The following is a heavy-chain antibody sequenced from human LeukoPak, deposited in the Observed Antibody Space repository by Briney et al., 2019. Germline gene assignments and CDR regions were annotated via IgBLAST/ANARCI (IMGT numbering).Heavy chain of an antibody. J-gene: IGHJ4*02. CDR2: INPNSGGT. CDR3: ARSRTIFGVVIRVYYFDY. CDR1: GYTFTAYY. D-gene: IGHD3-3*01. Sequence: ASVKVSCKASGYTFTAYYIHWVRQAPGQGLEWMGWINPNSGGTNYAQKFQGRVTMTRDTSISTAYMELSRLRSDDTAAYYCARSRTIFGVVIRVYYFDYWGQGTLVTVSS. V-gene: IGHV1-2*02.